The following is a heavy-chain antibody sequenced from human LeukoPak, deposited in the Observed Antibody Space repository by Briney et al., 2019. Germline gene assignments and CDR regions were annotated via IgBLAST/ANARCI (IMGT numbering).Heavy chain of an antibody. CDR1: GFTFSSNA. V-gene: IGHV3-23*01. CDR3: AKWSRSYSSGWYYDYGMDA. J-gene: IGHJ6*02. D-gene: IGHD6-19*01. CDR2: ISGSGGST. Sequence: LAGGSLRLSCAASGFTFSSNAMSWVRQAPGKGLEWVSAISGSGGSTYYADSVKGRFTISRDNSKNTLYLQMNSLRAEDTAVYYCAKWSRSYSSGWYYDYGMDAWGQGTTVTVSS.